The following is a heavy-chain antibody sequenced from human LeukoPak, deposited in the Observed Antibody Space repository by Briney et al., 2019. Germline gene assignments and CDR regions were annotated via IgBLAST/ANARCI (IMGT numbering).Heavy chain of an antibody. CDR1: GFTFSSEW. V-gene: IGHV3-74*01. J-gene: IGHJ5*02. CDR2: IDGNGRTT. D-gene: IGHD3-10*01. Sequence: GGSLRLSCAASGFTFSSEWMHWVRHAPGRGLVWISHIDGNGRTTNYGDSVRGRFTVSRDNAKNTLYLQMNSLRAEDTAVYYCARDVPRTSGPWGQGTLVTVSS. CDR3: ARDVPRTSGP.